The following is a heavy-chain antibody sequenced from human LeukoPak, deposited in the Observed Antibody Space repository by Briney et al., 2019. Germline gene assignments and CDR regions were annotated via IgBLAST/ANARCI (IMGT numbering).Heavy chain of an antibody. Sequence: GKSLRLSCAAFGFTFSRYGMHWVRQAPGKGLEWVALIWYDGNNKYYADSVKGRFTISRDNAKNSLYLQMNSLRAEDTAVYYCARDRSIVVGTFLPYAFDIWGQGTMVTVSS. CDR1: GFTFSRYG. D-gene: IGHD3-22*01. CDR3: ARDRSIVVGTFLPYAFDI. J-gene: IGHJ3*02. V-gene: IGHV3-33*01. CDR2: IWYDGNNK.